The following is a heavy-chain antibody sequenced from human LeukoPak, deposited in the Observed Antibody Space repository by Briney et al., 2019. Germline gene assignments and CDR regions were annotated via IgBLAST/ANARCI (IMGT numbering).Heavy chain of an antibody. V-gene: IGHV1-8*01. D-gene: IGHD6-6*01. CDR1: GYTFTSYD. Sequence: ASVKVSCKASGYTFTSYDINWVRQATGQGLEWMGWMNPNSGNTGYAQKFQGRVTMTRNTSISTAYMELSSLRSEDTAVYYCARGALGSSSSKEDFGYWGQGTLVTVSS. CDR3: ARGALGSSSSKEDFGY. J-gene: IGHJ4*02. CDR2: MNPNSGNT.